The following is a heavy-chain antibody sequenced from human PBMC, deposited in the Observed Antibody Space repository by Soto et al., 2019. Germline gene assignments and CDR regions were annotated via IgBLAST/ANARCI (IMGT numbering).Heavy chain of an antibody. CDR3: AKDRLGYCSGGSCFSGY. D-gene: IGHD2-15*01. V-gene: IGHV3-30*18. J-gene: IGHJ4*02. CDR1: GFTFSSYG. Sequence: GGSLILSCAASGFTFSSYGMHWVRQAPGKGLEWVAVISYDGSNKYYADSVKGRFTISRDNSKNTLYLQMNSLRAEDTAVYYCAKDRLGYCSGGSCFSGYWGQGTLVTVAS. CDR2: ISYDGSNK.